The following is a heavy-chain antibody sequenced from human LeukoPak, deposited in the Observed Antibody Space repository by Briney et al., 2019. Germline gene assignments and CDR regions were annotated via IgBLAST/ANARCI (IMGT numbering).Heavy chain of an antibody. CDR1: GGTFSSYA. V-gene: IGHV1-69*05. D-gene: IGHD5-24*01. J-gene: IGHJ4*02. Sequence: SVEVSCKASGGTFSSYAISWVRQAPGQGLEWMGGIIPIFGTANYAQKFQGRVTITTDESTSTAYMELSSLRSEDTAVYYCARSINDGYNVWGQGTLVTVSS. CDR3: ARSINDGYNV. CDR2: IIPIFGTA.